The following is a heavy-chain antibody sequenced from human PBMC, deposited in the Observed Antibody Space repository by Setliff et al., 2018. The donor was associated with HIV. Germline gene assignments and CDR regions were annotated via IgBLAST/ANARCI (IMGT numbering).Heavy chain of an antibody. V-gene: IGHV4-61*09. CDR1: GGSISSGSYY. J-gene: IGHJ4*02. CDR2: IYTSGST. Sequence: LSLTCTVSGGSISSGSYYWSWIRQPAGKGLEWIGHIYTSGSTNYNPSLKSRVTISVDTSKNQFSLKLSSVTAADTAVYYCARRGGPDIVATITGFDYWGQGTRGTAPQ. D-gene: IGHD5-12*01. CDR3: ARRGGPDIVATITGFDY.